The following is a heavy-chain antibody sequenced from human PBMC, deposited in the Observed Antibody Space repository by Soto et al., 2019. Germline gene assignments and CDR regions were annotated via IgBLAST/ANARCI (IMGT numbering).Heavy chain of an antibody. V-gene: IGHV1-69*01. CDR2: IIPIFGTA. J-gene: IGHJ4*02. D-gene: IGHD6-19*01. CDR3: ARPRRCSGWYYFDY. Sequence: QVQLVQSGAEVKKPGSSVKVSCKASGGTFSSYAISWVRQAPGQGLEWMGGIIPIFGTANYAQKFQGRVTITADEYTSTAYMEPRSLRSEDTAVYYCARPRRCSGWYYFDYWGQGTLVTVS. CDR1: GGTFSSYA.